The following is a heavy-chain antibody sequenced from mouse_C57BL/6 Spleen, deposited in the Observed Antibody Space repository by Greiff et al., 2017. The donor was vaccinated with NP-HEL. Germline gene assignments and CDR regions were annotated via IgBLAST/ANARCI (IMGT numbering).Heavy chain of an antibody. CDR1: GYTFTDYE. CDR3: TRREDGYYFAWFAY. D-gene: IGHD2-3*01. Sequence: VQLQQSGAELVRPGASVTLSCKASGYTFTDYEMPWVKQTPVHGLEWIGAIDPETGGTASNQKFKGKAILTADKSSSTAYMELRSLTSEDSAVYYCTRREDGYYFAWFAYWGQGTLVTVSA. CDR2: IDPETGGT. V-gene: IGHV1-15*01. J-gene: IGHJ3*01.